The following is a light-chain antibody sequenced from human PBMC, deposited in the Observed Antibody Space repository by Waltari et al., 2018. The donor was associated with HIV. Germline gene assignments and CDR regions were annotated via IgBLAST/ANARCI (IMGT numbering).Light chain of an antibody. CDR1: SSHIGSHY. J-gene: IGLJ2*01. V-gene: IGLV1-47*01. CDR3: AAWDDMLSGPV. Sequence: SALTQPPSASATPGQRVTISCSGTSSHIGSHYVYWYQQLPGTTPPLLVYRNSQRPSEVPDRFSGSKSGTSASLAISGLQSEDEADYYCAAWDDMLSGPVFGGGTKLTVL. CDR2: RNS.